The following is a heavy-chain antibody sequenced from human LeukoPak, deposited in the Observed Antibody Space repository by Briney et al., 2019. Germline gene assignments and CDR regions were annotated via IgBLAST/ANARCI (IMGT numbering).Heavy chain of an antibody. V-gene: IGHV1-2*02. CDR2: INPNSGGT. Sequence: ASVRVSCKSSGYTFTGFYLHWVRQAPGQGLEWMGWINPNSGGTNYAQKFQGRVTMTRDTSISTAYMELRRLRSDDTAVYFCARDAATTLTTDWGQGTLVTVSS. CDR3: ARDAATTLTTD. CDR1: GYTFTGFY. J-gene: IGHJ4*02. D-gene: IGHD4-17*01.